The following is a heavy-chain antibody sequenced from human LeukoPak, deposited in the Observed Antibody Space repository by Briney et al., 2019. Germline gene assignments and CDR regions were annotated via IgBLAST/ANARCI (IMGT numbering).Heavy chain of an antibody. V-gene: IGHV4-59*01. J-gene: IGHJ3*02. CDR2: IYYSGST. Sequence: SETLSLTCTVSGGSISSYYWSWIRQPPGKGLEWIGYIYYSGSTNYNPSLKSRVTISADTSKNQFSLKLSSVTAADTAVYYCARDLPAGMATIPHAFDIWGQGTMVTVSS. D-gene: IGHD5-24*01. CDR3: ARDLPAGMATIPHAFDI. CDR1: GGSISSYY.